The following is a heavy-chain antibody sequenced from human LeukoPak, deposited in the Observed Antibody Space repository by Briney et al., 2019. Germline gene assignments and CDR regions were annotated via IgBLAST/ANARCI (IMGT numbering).Heavy chain of an antibody. V-gene: IGHV3-7*01. CDR1: GFTFSSYW. J-gene: IGHJ4*02. CDR3: ARKTTVRPNYYFDY. CDR2: IKQDGSEK. Sequence: GGSLRLSCAASGFTFSSYWMSWVRQAPGKGLEWVANIKQDGSEKYYVDSVKGRFPISRDNAKNSLYLQMNSLRAEDTAVYYCARKTTVRPNYYFDYWGQGTLVTVSS. D-gene: IGHD4-17*01.